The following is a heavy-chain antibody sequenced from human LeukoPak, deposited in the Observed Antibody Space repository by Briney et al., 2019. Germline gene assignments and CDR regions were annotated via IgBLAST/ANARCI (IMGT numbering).Heavy chain of an antibody. CDR3: ARSPATSYSNYWYQTDF. Sequence: GGSLRLSCAASGFTSSSYGMHWVRQAPGKGLEWVAGISYDGSKKYYADSVKGRFTISRDNSNNTLSLQVNSLRPEDTAVYYCARSPATSYSNYWYQTDFWGQGTLVTVSS. CDR2: ISYDGSKK. V-gene: IGHV3-30*01. CDR1: GFTSSSYG. D-gene: IGHD6-13*01. J-gene: IGHJ4*02.